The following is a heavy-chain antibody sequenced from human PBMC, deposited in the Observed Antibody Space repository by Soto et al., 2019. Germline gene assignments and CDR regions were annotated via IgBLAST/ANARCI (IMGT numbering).Heavy chain of an antibody. Sequence: GGSLRLSCAASGFTFSSYAMHWVRQAPGKGLEWVAVISYDGSNKYYADSVKGRFTISRDNSKNTLYLQMNSLRAEDTAVYYCARDGKESYYDSSGYYYEYFQHWGQGTLGTVSS. CDR3: ARDGKESYYDSSGYYYEYFQH. CDR1: GFTFSSYA. V-gene: IGHV3-30*04. CDR2: ISYDGSNK. D-gene: IGHD3-22*01. J-gene: IGHJ1*01.